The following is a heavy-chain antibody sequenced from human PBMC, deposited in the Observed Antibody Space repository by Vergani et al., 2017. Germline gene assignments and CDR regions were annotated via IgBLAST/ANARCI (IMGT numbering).Heavy chain of an antibody. CDR2: INHSGST. Sequence: QVQLQQWGAGLLKPSETLSLTCAVYGGSFSGYYWSWIRQPPGKGLEWIGEINHSGSTNYNPSLKSRVTISVDTSKNQFSLKLSSVTAADTAVYYCARGANWGSHYYYYYMDVWGKGTTVTVSS. CDR3: ARGANWGSHYYYYYMDV. CDR1: GGSFSGYY. J-gene: IGHJ6*03. D-gene: IGHD7-27*01. V-gene: IGHV4-34*01.